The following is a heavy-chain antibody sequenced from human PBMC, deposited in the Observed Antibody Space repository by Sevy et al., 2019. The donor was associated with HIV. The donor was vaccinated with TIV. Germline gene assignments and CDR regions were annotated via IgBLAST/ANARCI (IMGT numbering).Heavy chain of an antibody. Sequence: GGSLRLSCAASGFTFSTYAMHWVRQAPGKGLEWVTILSFDGDNEYYADSVRGRFSISRDNSKDTLYLQMNFLRVEDTAVYYCARAAAGTWPTLLFDYWGQGALVTASS. V-gene: IGHV3-30-3*01. CDR1: GFTFSTYA. J-gene: IGHJ4*02. D-gene: IGHD6-13*01. CDR3: ARAAAGTWPTLLFDY. CDR2: LSFDGDNE.